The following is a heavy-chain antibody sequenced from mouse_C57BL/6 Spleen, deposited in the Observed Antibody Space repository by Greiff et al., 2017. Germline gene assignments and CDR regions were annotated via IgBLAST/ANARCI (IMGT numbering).Heavy chain of an antibody. CDR3: ARVAGSSYGFDY. Sequence: VQLKQSGPGLVKPSQSLSLTCSVTGYSITSGYYWNWIRQFPGNKLEWMGYISYDGSNNYNPSLKNRISITRDTSKNQFFLKLNSVTTEDTATYYCARVAGSSYGFDYWGQGTTLTVSS. CDR1: GYSITSGYY. D-gene: IGHD1-1*01. V-gene: IGHV3-6*01. CDR2: ISYDGSN. J-gene: IGHJ2*01.